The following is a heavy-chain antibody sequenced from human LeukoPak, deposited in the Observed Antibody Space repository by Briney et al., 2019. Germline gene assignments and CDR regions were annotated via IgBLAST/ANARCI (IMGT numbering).Heavy chain of an antibody. J-gene: IGHJ5*02. CDR1: GASINNHY. V-gene: IGHV4-4*09. D-gene: IGHD3-3*01. CDR3: ATHVLRFLDLHFWFDP. CDR2: IYFSATT. Sequence: SETLSLTCTVSGASINNHYWSWIRQPPGKGLEYVGYIYFSATTKYNPSLDGRVTISVDTSKNQFSLKLSSVTAADTAVYYCATHVLRFLDLHFWFDPWGQGTLVTVSS.